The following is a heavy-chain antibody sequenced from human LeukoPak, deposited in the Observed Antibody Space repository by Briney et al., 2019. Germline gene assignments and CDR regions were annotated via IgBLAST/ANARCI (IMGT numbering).Heavy chain of an antibody. CDR3: ARLRYCSGGSCHDAFDI. CDR2: IYPGDSDT. Sequence: GESLNISCKGSGYSFTSYWIGWVRQMPGKGLEWMGIIYPGDSDTRYSPSFQGQVTISADKSISTAYLQWSSLKASDTAMYYCARLRYCSGGSCHDAFDIWGQGTMVTVSS. V-gene: IGHV5-51*01. J-gene: IGHJ3*02. D-gene: IGHD2-15*01. CDR1: GYSFTSYW.